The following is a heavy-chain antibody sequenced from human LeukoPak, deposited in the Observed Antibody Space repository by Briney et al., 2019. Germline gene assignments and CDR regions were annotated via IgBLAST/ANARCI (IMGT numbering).Heavy chain of an antibody. CDR2: IYTSGST. J-gene: IGHJ4*02. CDR3: ARELIAAAGGHFDY. D-gene: IGHD6-13*01. V-gene: IGHV4-4*07. Sequence: SETLSLTCTVSGGSISSYYWSWIRQPAGKGLEWIGRIYTSGSTNYNPSLKSRVTISVDTSKNQFSLKLSSVTAADTAVYYCARELIAAAGGHFDYWGQGTLVTVSS. CDR1: GGSISSYY.